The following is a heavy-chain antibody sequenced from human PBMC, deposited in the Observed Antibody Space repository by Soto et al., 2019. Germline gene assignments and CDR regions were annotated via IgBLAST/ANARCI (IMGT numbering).Heavy chain of an antibody. D-gene: IGHD6-19*01. V-gene: IGHV3-73*02. CDR1: GFIFSGSA. CDR2: IGRKAKNYAT. J-gene: IGHJ4*02. CDR3: VRQWLVFRRLAH. Sequence: EVHLVQSGGGLVQPGGSLKLSCAASGFIFSGSAMHWVRQASGKGLEWVGRIGRKAKNYATEYGASVEGKFTISRDDSKNTTLLLMNSLKSEDTAVYFCVRQWLVFRRLAHWGQGTLVTVSS.